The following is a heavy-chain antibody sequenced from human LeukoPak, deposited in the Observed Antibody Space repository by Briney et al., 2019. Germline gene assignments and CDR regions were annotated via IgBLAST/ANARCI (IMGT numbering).Heavy chain of an antibody. CDR1: GFTLSSYW. D-gene: IGHD6-13*01. J-gene: IGHJ4*01. CDR2: IKQDGGEK. CDR3: ARDGTAAGLYFDL. Sequence: TGGSLRLSCAASGFTLSSYWMNWVRQAPGKGLEWVASIKQDGGEKSYVDSVKGRFTISRDNAKNSLYLQMSSLRAEDTAVYYCARDGTAAGLYFDLWGQGTPVTVSS. V-gene: IGHV3-7*01.